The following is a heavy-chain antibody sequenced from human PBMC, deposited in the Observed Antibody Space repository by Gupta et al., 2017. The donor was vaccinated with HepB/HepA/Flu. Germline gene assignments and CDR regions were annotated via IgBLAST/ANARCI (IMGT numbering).Heavy chain of an antibody. CDR1: GFTFRGSA. CDR3: TSHCSGGSCYTD. Sequence: EVQLVGTGGGLVQPGGSLKHSCAASGFTFRGSALHWVRQASGKGLEWVGRIRSKANSYATADAASVKGRFTISRDDSKNTAYLQMNSLKTEDTAVYYCTSHCSGGSCYTDWGQGTLVTVSS. J-gene: IGHJ1*01. D-gene: IGHD2-15*01. V-gene: IGHV3-73*01. CDR2: IRSKANSYAT.